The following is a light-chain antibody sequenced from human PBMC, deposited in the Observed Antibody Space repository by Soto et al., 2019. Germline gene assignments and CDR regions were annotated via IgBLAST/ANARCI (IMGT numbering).Light chain of an antibody. CDR3: QQYARWPLT. J-gene: IGKJ4*01. V-gene: IGKV3-15*01. Sequence: EIVMTQSPATLSVSPGERATLSCRASQSLKTVGQSFTDYLAWYQQKPGQAPRLLIHGASLRATRVPARFSGSGYGTDFTLTISSLQSEDFAVYFCQQYARWPLTFGGGTNVEIK. CDR1: QSLKTVGQSFTDY. CDR2: GAS.